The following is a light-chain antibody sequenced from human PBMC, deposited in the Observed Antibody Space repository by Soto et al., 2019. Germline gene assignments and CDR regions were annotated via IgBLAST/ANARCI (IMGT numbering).Light chain of an antibody. CDR3: QQYGSSSWT. CDR1: QSVSSSY. J-gene: IGKJ1*01. CDR2: GAS. V-gene: IGKV3-20*01. Sequence: EIVLTQSPGTLSLSPGEIATLSCRASQSVSSSYLAWYQQQPGQAPRLLIYGASSRATGIPDRFSGSGSGTDFTLTISRLEPEDLAVYYCQQYGSSSWTFGQGTKAEIK.